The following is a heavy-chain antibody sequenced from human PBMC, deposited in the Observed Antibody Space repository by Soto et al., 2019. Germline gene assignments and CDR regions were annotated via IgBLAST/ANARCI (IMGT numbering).Heavy chain of an antibody. D-gene: IGHD3-10*01. CDR3: AREMVRGVGSDY. Sequence: QVKLVQSGAEVKKPGASVKVSCKASGYTFTSYGISWVRQAPGQGLEWMGWISTYNGNTKYAQKLQGRVTMTTDTSTSTAYKELRSLRSDDTSVFYCAREMVRGVGSDYWGQGTLVTVSS. V-gene: IGHV1-18*01. J-gene: IGHJ4*02. CDR2: ISTYNGNT. CDR1: GYTFTSYG.